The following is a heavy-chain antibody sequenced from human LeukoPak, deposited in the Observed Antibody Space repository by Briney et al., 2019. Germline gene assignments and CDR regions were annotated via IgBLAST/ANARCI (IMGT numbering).Heavy chain of an antibody. CDR3: ASASGGSSVDWFDP. CDR2: MNPNSGNT. V-gene: IGHV1-8*01. Sequence: ASVKVSCKASGYTFTSYDINWVRQATGQGLEWMGWMNPNSGNTGYAQKFQGRVTMTRNTSISTDYMELSSLRSEDTAVYSCASASGGSSVDWFDPWGQGTLVTVSS. D-gene: IGHD2-15*01. J-gene: IGHJ5*02. CDR1: GYTFTSYD.